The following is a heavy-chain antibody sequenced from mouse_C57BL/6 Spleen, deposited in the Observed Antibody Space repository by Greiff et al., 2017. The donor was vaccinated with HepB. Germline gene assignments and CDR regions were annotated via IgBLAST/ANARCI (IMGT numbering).Heavy chain of an antibody. CDR3: ASSSTMIRAWFAY. CDR1: GFSLTSYG. CDR2: IWSGGST. Sequence: VKLMESGPGLVQPSQSLSITCTVSGFSLTSYGVHWVRQSPGKGLEWLGVIWSGGSTDYNAAFISRLSISKDNSKSQVFFKMNSLQADDTAIYYCASSSTMIRAWFAYWGQGTLVTVSA. D-gene: IGHD2-4*01. V-gene: IGHV2-2*01. J-gene: IGHJ3*01.